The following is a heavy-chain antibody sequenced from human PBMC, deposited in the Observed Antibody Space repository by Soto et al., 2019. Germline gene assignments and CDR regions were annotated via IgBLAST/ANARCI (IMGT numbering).Heavy chain of an antibody. V-gene: IGHV4-30-4*01. D-gene: IGHD5-12*01. J-gene: IGHJ6*02. CDR1: GGSISSGDYY. Sequence: SETLSLTCTVSGGSISSGDYYWSWIRQPPGKGLEWIGYIYYSGSTYYNPSLKSRVTISVDTSKNQFSLKLSSVTAADTAVYYCARDRVVATSPHYGYYYGMDVWGQGTTVTVSS. CDR2: IYYSGST. CDR3: ARDRVVATSPHYGYYYGMDV.